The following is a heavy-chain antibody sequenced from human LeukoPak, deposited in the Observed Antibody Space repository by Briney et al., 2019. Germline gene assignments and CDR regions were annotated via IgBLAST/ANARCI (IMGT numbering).Heavy chain of an antibody. CDR2: INPNSGGT. D-gene: IGHD3-10*01. V-gene: IGHV1-2*02. J-gene: IGHJ5*02. CDR1: GYTLTGYY. CDR3: ARSLLWFGDILGFDP. Sequence: GASVKVSCKASGYTLTGYYMHWVRQAPGQGLEWMGWINPNSGGTNYAQKFQGRVTMTRDTSISTAYMELSRLRSDDTAVYYCARSLLWFGDILGFDPWGQGTLVTVSS.